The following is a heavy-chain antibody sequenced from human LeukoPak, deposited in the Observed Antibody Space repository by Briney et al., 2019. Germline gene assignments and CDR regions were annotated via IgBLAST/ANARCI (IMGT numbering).Heavy chain of an antibody. CDR3: AKRARESSCSSTSCYRWFYP. J-gene: IGHJ5*02. Sequence: PGGSLRLSCAASGFTFSSYGMHWVRQAPGKGLEWVAVIWYDGSNKYFADSVKGRFTISRDNSKNTLYLQMNSLRAEDTAVYYCAKRARESSCSSTSCYRWFYPWGQGTLVTVSS. V-gene: IGHV3-33*06. D-gene: IGHD2-2*01. CDR2: IWYDGSNK. CDR1: GFTFSSYG.